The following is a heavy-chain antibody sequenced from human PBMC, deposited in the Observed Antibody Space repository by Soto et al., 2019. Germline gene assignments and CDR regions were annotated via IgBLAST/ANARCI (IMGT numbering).Heavy chain of an antibody. CDR3: ARGDAAAAHYYYYGMDV. V-gene: IGHV4-4*02. CDR2: IYHSGST. D-gene: IGHD2-2*01. J-gene: IGHJ6*02. CDR1: GGSISSSNW. Sequence: TLSLTCAVSGGSISSSNWWSWVRQPPGKGLEWIGEIYHSGSTNYNPSLKSRVTISVDKSKNQFSLKLSSVTAADTAVYYCARGDAAAAHYYYYGMDVWGQGTTVTVSS.